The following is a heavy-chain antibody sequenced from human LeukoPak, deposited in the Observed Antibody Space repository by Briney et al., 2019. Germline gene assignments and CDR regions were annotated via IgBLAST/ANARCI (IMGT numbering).Heavy chain of an antibody. J-gene: IGHJ4*02. V-gene: IGHV1-18*01. CDR2: ISAYNGNT. D-gene: IGHD4-23*01. CDR3: ARDMAFNVGGKRLDY. Sequence: ASLKVSSKASGDTFTSYVVSSVPAAPGQGVWWMGWISAYNGNTIYAQNLQGRVSMTTDTSTSTAYMELRSLRSDDTAVYYCARDMAFNVGGKRLDYWGQGTLVTVSS. CDR1: GDTFTSYV.